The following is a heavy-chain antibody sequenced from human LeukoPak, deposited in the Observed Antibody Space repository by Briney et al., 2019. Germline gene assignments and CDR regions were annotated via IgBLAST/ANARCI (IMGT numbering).Heavy chain of an antibody. CDR1: GFTFSSYS. CDR2: IRSSSYTI. V-gene: IGHV3-48*01. CDR3: AKGHYGDYGCFDY. D-gene: IGHD4-17*01. Sequence: GSLRLSCAASGFTFSSYSMNWVRQAPGKGLEWVSYIRSSSYTIYYADSVKGRFTISRDNAKNSLYLQMNSLRAEDTAVYYCAKGHYGDYGCFDYWGQGTLVTVSS. J-gene: IGHJ4*02.